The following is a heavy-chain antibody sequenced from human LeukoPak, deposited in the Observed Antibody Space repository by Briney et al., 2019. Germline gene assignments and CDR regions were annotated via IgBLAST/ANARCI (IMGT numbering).Heavy chain of an antibody. CDR3: AKDNGCSSTSCYAPYYFDY. J-gene: IGHJ4*02. D-gene: IGHD2-2*01. CDR1: GFTFSSYG. CDR2: ISYDGSNK. V-gene: IGHV3-30*18. Sequence: GGSLRLSCAASGFTFSSYGMHRVRQAPGKGLEWVAVISYDGSNKYYADSVKGRFTISRDNSKNTLYLQMNSLRAEDTAVYYCAKDNGCSSTSCYAPYYFDYWGQGTLVTVSS.